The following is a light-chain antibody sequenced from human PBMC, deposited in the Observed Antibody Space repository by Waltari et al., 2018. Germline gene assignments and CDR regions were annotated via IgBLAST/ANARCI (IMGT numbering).Light chain of an antibody. CDR2: LAS. V-gene: IGKV2-28*01. CDR3: MQALETPLT. Sequence: EIVMTQSLLSLSVTPGEPASISCRSSQSLLLTNGYKSLDWFLQKPGQSPQLLISLASNRASGVPDRFSGSGSGTDFTLKISRVEAEDVGVYYCMQALETPLTFGGGTKVEIK. CDR1: QSLLLTNGYKS. J-gene: IGKJ4*01.